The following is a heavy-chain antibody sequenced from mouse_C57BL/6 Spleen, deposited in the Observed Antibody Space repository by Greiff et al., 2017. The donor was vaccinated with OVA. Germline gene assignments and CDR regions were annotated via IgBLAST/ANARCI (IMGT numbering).Heavy chain of an antibody. V-gene: IGHV3-6*01. CDR1: GYSITSGYY. Sequence: EVKLQESGPGLVKPSPSLSLTCSVTGYSITSGYYWYWIRPFPGNHLEWMGYISYDGSNNYNPSLKNRISITRDTSKNQFFMKLNSVTTEDTATYYCARDGDSFDYWGQGTTLTVSS. CDR2: ISYDGSN. CDR3: ARDGDSFDY. J-gene: IGHJ2*01.